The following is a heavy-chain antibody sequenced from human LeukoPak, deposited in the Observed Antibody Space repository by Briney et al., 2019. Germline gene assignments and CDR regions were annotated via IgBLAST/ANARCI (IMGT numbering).Heavy chain of an antibody. V-gene: IGHV4-61*01. CDR3: AIVPAARGNWFDP. Sequence: PSGTLSLTCTVSGGSVSSGSYYWSWIRQPPGKGLEWIGYIYYSGSTNYNPSLKSRVTISVDTSKNQFSLKLSSVAAADTAVYYCAIVPAARGNWFDPWGQGTLVTVSS. CDR1: GGSVSSGSYY. CDR2: IYYSGST. J-gene: IGHJ5*02. D-gene: IGHD2-2*01.